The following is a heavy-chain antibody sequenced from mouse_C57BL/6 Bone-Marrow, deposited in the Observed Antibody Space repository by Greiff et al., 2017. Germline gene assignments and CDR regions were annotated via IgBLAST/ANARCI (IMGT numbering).Heavy chain of an antibody. Sequence: VQLQQSGAELVKPGASVKLSCKASGYTFTEYTIHWVKQRSGQGLEWIGWFYPGSGCIKYNEKVKDKATLTADKSSSTVYMELSRLTPEASAVYFYASHEYYCPGCYFDYWGQGTTLTVSS. CDR1: GYTFTEYT. CDR2: FYPGSGCI. CDR3: ASHEYYCPGCYFDY. D-gene: IGHD1-1*01. V-gene: IGHV1-62-2*01. J-gene: IGHJ2*01.